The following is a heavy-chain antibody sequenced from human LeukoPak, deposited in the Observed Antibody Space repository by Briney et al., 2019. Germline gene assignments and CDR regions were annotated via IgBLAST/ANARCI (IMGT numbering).Heavy chain of an antibody. V-gene: IGHV1-18*01. Sequence: GASVKVSCKASGGTFSSYAISWVRQAPGQGLEWMGWISAYNGNTNYAQKLQGRVTMTTDTSTSTAYMELRSLRSDDTAVYYCAREAPYYDILTGYYTPLKNWGQGTLVTVSS. CDR2: ISAYNGNT. J-gene: IGHJ4*02. D-gene: IGHD3-9*01. CDR1: GGTFSSYA. CDR3: AREAPYYDILTGYYTPLKN.